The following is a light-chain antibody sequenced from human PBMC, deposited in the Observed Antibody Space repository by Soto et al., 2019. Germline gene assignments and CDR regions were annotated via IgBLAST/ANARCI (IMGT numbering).Light chain of an antibody. V-gene: IGLV1-40*01. CDR1: SSNIVAGYD. Sequence: QSVLTQPPSVSGAPGQRVTISRTGSSSNIVAGYDVHWYQQLPGTAPKLLIYGNSNRPSGVPDRFSGSKSGTSASLAITGLQAEDEADYYCQSYDSSLSGSWVFGGGTQLTVL. CDR3: QSYDSSLSGSWV. CDR2: GNS. J-gene: IGLJ3*02.